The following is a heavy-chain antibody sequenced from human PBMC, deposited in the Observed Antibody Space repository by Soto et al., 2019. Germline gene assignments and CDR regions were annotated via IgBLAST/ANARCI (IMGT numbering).Heavy chain of an antibody. V-gene: IGHV4-39*01. CDR1: GGSISSISYY. CDR2: IYYSGST. J-gene: IGHJ6*02. Sequence: SETLSLTCTVSGGSISSISYYWGWIRQPPGKGLEWIGSIYYSGSTYYNPSLKSRVTISVDTSKNQFSLKLSSVTAADTAVYYCATVAGNYYYGMDVWGQGTTVTVSS. D-gene: IGHD6-19*01. CDR3: ATVAGNYYYGMDV.